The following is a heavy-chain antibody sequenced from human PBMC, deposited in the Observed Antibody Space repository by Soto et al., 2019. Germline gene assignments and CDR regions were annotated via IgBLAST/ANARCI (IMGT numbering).Heavy chain of an antibody. J-gene: IGHJ6*02. CDR3: ARVLRIAAAGRYYYGMDV. D-gene: IGHD6-13*01. CDR1: GGSISSYY. Sequence: SETLSLTCTVSGGSISSYYWSWIRQPPGKGLEWIGYIYYSGSTNYNPSLKSRVTISVDTSKNHFSLKLSSVTAADTAVYYCARVLRIAAAGRYYYGMDVWGQGTTVTVSS. V-gene: IGHV4-59*01. CDR2: IYYSGST.